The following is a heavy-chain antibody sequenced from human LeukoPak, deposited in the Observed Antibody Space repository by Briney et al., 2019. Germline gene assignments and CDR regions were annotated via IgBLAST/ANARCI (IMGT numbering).Heavy chain of an antibody. CDR3: ASQKGRIAVAVDY. CDR1: GFTLSRYE. D-gene: IGHD6-19*01. J-gene: IGHJ4*02. Sequence: GGSLRLSCAASGFTLSRYEMNWVRQAPGKGLEWVSYISSSGSTTYYAASVKGRFTISRDNAKNSLYLQMNSLRVEDTAVYYCASQKGRIAVAVDYWGQGTLVTVSS. CDR2: ISSSGSTT. V-gene: IGHV3-48*03.